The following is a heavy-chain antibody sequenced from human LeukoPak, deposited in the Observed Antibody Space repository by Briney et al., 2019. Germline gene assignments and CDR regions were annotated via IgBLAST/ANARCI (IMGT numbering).Heavy chain of an antibody. Sequence: ASVKVSCKASGYTFTGYYMHWVRQAPGQGLEWMGRINPNSGGTNYAQKFQGRVTMTTDTSTSTAYMELRSLRSDDTAVYYCARDSVVVAGFEAFDIWGQGTMVTVSS. CDR2: INPNSGGT. J-gene: IGHJ3*02. D-gene: IGHD2-15*01. CDR3: ARDSVVVAGFEAFDI. CDR1: GYTFTGYY. V-gene: IGHV1-2*06.